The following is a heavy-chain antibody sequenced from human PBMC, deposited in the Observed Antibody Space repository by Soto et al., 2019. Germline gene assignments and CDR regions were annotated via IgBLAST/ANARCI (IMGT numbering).Heavy chain of an antibody. CDR1: GYTLTELS. D-gene: IGHD2-15*01. V-gene: IGHV1-24*01. CDR2: FDPEDGET. CDR3: ATCQTPGRGPSNAFDI. J-gene: IGHJ3*02. Sequence: ASVKVSCKVSGYTLTELSMHWVRQAPGKGLEWMGGFDPEDGETIYAQKFQGRVTMTEDTSTDTAYMELSSLRSEDTAVYYCATCQTPGRGPSNAFDIWGQGTMVTVSS.